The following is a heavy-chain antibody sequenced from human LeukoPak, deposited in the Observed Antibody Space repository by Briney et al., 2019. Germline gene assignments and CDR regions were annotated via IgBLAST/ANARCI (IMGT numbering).Heavy chain of an antibody. D-gene: IGHD2-15*01. V-gene: IGHV3-48*01. Sequence: GGSLRLSCAASGFTFSSYSMNWVRQAPGKGLEWLSYISSGSGTTYYADSVKGRFTISRDNAKNSLYLQMSSLRAEDTAVFYCARGSCSGNSCPTDYWGQGTLVTVSS. J-gene: IGHJ4*02. CDR2: ISSGSGTT. CDR1: GFTFSSYS. CDR3: ARGSCSGNSCPTDY.